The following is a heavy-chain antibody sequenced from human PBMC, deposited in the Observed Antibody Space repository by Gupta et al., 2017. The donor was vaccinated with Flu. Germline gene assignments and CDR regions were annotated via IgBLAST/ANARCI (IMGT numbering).Heavy chain of an antibody. D-gene: IGHD2-2*01. Sequence: GKGLEGVGRIKSKSEGETIDYAAPVKGRFTISKDASMGTLYLRMDSLKTEDTAVYYCTTPRYCTSTSCGSIDYWGQGTLGTVSS. J-gene: IGHJ4*02. CDR2: IKSKSEGETI. CDR3: TTPRYCTSTSCGSIDY. V-gene: IGHV3-15*01.